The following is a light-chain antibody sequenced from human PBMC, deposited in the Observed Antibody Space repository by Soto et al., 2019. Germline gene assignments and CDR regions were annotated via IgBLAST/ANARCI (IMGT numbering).Light chain of an antibody. V-gene: IGKV1-17*03. J-gene: IGKJ1*01. CDR3: QQSYSTPRT. CDR2: AVS. Sequence: DIQMTQSPSAMSASVGDRVTITCRASQGFSNNLAWFQQKPGKVPKRLIYAVSSLQSGVPSRFSGSGSGTDFTLTISSLQPEDFATYYCQQSYSTPRTFGQGTKVDIK. CDR1: QGFSNN.